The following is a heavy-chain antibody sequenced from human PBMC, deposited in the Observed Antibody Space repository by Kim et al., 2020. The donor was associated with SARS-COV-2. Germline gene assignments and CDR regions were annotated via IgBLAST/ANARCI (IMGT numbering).Heavy chain of an antibody. D-gene: IGHD3-22*01. J-gene: IGHJ4*02. CDR2: INCDGSII. CDR3: ARRCYDSSGYYYFDY. V-gene: IGHV3-74*01. CDR1: GFSLMNYW. Sequence: GGSLRLSCAASGFSLMNYWMHWVRQAPGKGLVWVSRINCDGSIISYADSVKGRFTISRDNAKNTLYLQMNSLRAEDTALYYCARRCYDSSGYYYFDYWGQGTLVTVSS.